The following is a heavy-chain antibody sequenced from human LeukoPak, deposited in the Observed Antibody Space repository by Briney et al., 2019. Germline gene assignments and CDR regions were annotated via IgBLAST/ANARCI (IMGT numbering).Heavy chain of an antibody. Sequence: SETLSLTYTVSGGSISSYYWSWIRQPPGKGLEWIGYIYYSGTTNYNPSLKSRVTISVDTSKNQFSLKLSSVTAADTAVYYCARGVYIAAAQCAYRGQGTLVTVSS. CDR2: IYYSGTT. J-gene: IGHJ4*02. D-gene: IGHD6-13*01. CDR3: ARGVYIAAAQCAY. V-gene: IGHV4-59*01. CDR1: GGSISSYY.